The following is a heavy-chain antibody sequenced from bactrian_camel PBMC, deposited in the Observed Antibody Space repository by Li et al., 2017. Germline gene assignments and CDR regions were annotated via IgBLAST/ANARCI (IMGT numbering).Heavy chain of an antibody. Sequence: QVQLVESGGGSVQAGGSLSLSCAASGDSSSSACMGWFRQAPGKEREGVASIHTGSGNTRYTNSVKGRFTISRDNARNTLNLQMNDLRTEDTATYYCARDLQGYRYGGRTNDPTEYRYRGQGTQVTV. D-gene: IGHD6*01. CDR3: ARDLQGYRYGGRTNDPTEYRY. CDR1: GDSSSSAC. J-gene: IGHJ4*01. CDR2: IHTGSGNT. V-gene: IGHV3S1*01.